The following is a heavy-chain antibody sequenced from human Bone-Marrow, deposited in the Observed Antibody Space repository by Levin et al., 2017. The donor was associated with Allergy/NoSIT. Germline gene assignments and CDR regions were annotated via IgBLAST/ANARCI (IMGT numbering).Heavy chain of an antibody. CDR3: AGGEYSYYYYALDV. CDR2: IIPTFDTP. D-gene: IGHD2/OR15-2a*01. J-gene: IGHJ6*02. V-gene: IGHV1-69*13. Sequence: SVKVSCKASGGTISNYDISWVRQAPGQGLVWMGGIIPTFDTPNYAQKFQGRVTITADDSMSTAYLEMSSLSSEDTAVYYCAGGEYSYYYYALDVWGQGTTVTVSS. CDR1: GGTISNYD.